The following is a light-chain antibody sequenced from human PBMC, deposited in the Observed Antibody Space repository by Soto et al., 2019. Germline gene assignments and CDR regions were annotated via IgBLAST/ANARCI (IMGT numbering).Light chain of an antibody. V-gene: IGLV2-23*02. Sequence: QSALTQPASVSGSPGQSVTISCTGTSSDVGSYNLVSWYQQHPGKAPKLMIYEVSKRPSGVSNRFSGSKSGNTASLTISGLQAEDDADYYCCSYAGSSTYVSGTGTKDTV. J-gene: IGLJ1*01. CDR2: EVS. CDR3: CSYAGSSTYV. CDR1: SSDVGSYNL.